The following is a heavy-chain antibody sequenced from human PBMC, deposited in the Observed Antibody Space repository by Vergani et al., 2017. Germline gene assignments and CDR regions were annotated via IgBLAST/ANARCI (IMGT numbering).Heavy chain of an antibody. V-gene: IGHV4-34*01. CDR1: GGSFSGYY. Sequence: QVQLQQWGAGLLKPSETLSLTCAVYGGSFSGYYWSWIRQPPGKGLEWIGEINHSGSTNYNPSLKSRVTISVDPSKNQFSLKLSSVTAADTAVYYCARAPIPTPYFDYWGQGTLVTVSS. J-gene: IGHJ4*02. CDR3: ARAPIPTPYFDY. D-gene: IGHD2-2*02. CDR2: INHSGST.